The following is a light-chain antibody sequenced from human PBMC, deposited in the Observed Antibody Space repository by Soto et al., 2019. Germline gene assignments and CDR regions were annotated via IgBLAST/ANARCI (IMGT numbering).Light chain of an antibody. Sequence: DIQMTHYPSSLSASVGDRITINCRASQNINNFLNWYQQNPGRAPKLLIYETANLQSGVQSRFSGSESWTYFNLTISSLQHEDFETSYCQQSSQPPINCSQGTRLESK. CDR3: QQSSQPPIN. J-gene: IGKJ5*01. CDR1: QNINNF. V-gene: IGKV1-39*01. CDR2: ETA.